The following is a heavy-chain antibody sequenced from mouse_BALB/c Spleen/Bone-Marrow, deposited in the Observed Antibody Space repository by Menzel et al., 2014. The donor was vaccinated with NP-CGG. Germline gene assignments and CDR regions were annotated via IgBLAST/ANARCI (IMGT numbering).Heavy chain of an antibody. CDR2: IDPANGNT. Sequence: VQLQQSGAELVKPGASVKLSCTASGFNIKATYMHWVKQRPEQGLEGIGRIDPANGNTKYDPKFQGKATITADTSSNTAYLQLSSLTSEDTAVYYCARWEYYAMDYWGQGTSVTVSS. CDR3: ARWEYYAMDY. CDR1: GFNIKATY. D-gene: IGHD4-1*01. V-gene: IGHV14-3*02. J-gene: IGHJ4*01.